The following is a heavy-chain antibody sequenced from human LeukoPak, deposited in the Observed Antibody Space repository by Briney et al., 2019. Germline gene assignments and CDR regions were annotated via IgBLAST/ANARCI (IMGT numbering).Heavy chain of an antibody. CDR2: VNPNSGKI. CDR1: GYTFTNYD. V-gene: IGHV1-8*01. D-gene: IGHD3-22*01. Sequence: GASVKVSCKASGYTFTNYDLHWVRQASGQGLEWMAWVNPNSGKIVNGEKFQGRVTVTWDTSISAAYLDLDRLSSEDTAVYYCARGFYESSGRFDPWGQGTLVTVSS. CDR3: ARGFYESSGRFDP. J-gene: IGHJ5*02.